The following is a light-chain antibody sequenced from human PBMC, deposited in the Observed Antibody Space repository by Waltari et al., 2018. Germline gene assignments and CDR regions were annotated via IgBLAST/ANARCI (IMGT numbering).Light chain of an antibody. CDR1: SSDVGGYNS. V-gene: IGLV2-14*03. Sequence: QSALTQPASVSVSPGQSITISCPGTSSDVGGYNSFSWYQQHPGKAPNLMIYDVSNRPSGVSNRFSGSKSGNTASLTISGLQAEDEADYYCSSYTSSSTLVFGGGTKLTVL. CDR2: DVS. J-gene: IGLJ2*01. CDR3: SSYTSSSTLV.